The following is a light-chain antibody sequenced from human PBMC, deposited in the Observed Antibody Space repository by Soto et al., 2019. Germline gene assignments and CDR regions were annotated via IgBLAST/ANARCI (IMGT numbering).Light chain of an antibody. J-gene: IGLJ2*01. CDR1: SSDVGAYNS. Sequence: SALTQPASVSGSPGQSIPISCTGTSSDVGAYNSVSWYQQHPGKAPKLMIYEVSNRPSGVSNRFSGSKSGNTASLTISGLQAEDEADYYCSSYTSSSTLVVFGGGTKLTVL. CDR3: SSYTSSSTLVV. CDR2: EVS. V-gene: IGLV2-14*01.